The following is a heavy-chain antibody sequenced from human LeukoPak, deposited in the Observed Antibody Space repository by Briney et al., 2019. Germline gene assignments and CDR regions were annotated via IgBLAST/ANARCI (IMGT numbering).Heavy chain of an antibody. CDR3: ARENSGSYYQFDY. Sequence: GGSLRPSCAASGFTFSTYSLNWVRQAPGKGLEWVSSISSSSTYIYYADSVKGRFTISRDNAKNSLYLQMNSLRAEDTAVYYCARENSGSYYQFDYWGQGTLVTVSS. V-gene: IGHV3-21*01. D-gene: IGHD1-26*01. CDR2: ISSSSTYI. CDR1: GFTFSTYS. J-gene: IGHJ4*02.